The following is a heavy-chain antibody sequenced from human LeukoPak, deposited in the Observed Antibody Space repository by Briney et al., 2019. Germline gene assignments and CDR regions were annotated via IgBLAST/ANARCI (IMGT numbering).Heavy chain of an antibody. V-gene: IGHV3-53*01. D-gene: IGHD5-18*01. J-gene: IGHJ5*02. CDR3: ARFYTAMVPSRARWFDP. CDR1: GFTVSNNY. CDR2: IYSGGDT. Sequence: GGSLRLSCAASGFTVSNNYMGWVRQTPGKGLEWVSFIYSGGDTKYADSVQGRFTISRDNFKNMLFLQMNSLRVEDTAVYYCARFYTAMVPSRARWFDPWGQGTLVTVSS.